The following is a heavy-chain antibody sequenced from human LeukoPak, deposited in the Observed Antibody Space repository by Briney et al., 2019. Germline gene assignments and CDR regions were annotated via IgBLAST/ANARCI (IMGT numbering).Heavy chain of an antibody. D-gene: IGHD3-22*01. Sequence: GGSLRLSCAASGFTFSSYSMNWVRQAPGKGREWVSSISSSSSYIYYADSVKGRFTISRDNAKNSLYLQMNSLRAEDTAVYYCARDPSKTYYYDSSGYDWGQGPLVTVSS. CDR1: GFTFSSYS. CDR3: ARDPSKTYYYDSSGYD. CDR2: ISSSSSYI. J-gene: IGHJ4*02. V-gene: IGHV3-21*01.